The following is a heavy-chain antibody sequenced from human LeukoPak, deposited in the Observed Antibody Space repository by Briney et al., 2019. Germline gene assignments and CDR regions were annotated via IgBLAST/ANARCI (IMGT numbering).Heavy chain of an antibody. Sequence: GGSLRLSCAASGFTFSSYAMHWVRQAPGKGLEWVAVISYDGSNKYYADSVKGRFTISRDNSKNTLYLQMNSLRAEDTAVYYCARDPYYDFWSGYYTALHPRGYLLDYWGQGTLVTVSS. CDR2: ISYDGSNK. CDR3: ARDPYYDFWSGYYTALHPRGYLLDY. D-gene: IGHD3-3*01. J-gene: IGHJ4*02. CDR1: GFTFSSYA. V-gene: IGHV3-30-3*01.